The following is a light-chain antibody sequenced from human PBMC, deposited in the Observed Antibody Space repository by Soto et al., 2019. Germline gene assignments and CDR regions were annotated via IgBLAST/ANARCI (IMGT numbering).Light chain of an antibody. CDR2: EVN. CDR3: ASSAGYFYV. Sequence: LTQPPSASGSPGQSVTISCTGTSSDVGGYNYVSWCQHHPGKVPKVMIYEVNKRPAGVPDRFSGSKSGNTASLTVSGLQAEDEADYYCASSAGYFYVFGTGTKVTVL. J-gene: IGLJ1*01. V-gene: IGLV2-8*01. CDR1: SSDVGGYNY.